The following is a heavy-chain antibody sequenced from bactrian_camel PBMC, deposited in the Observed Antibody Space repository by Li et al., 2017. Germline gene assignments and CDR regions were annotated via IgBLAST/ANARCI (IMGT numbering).Heavy chain of an antibody. V-gene: IGHV3S1*01. CDR3: AAESDDANGFYHGGYRY. CDR1: GFTFSSYW. D-gene: IGHD1*01. J-gene: IGHJ4*01. Sequence: HVQLVESGGGLVQPGGSLRLSCAASGFTFSSYWMYWVRQAPGKGLKWVSTINSGGGTTYYADSVKGRFTISRDNAENTLHLQMNSLKAEDTGMYYCAAESDDANGFYHGGYRYWGPGTQVTVS. CDR2: INSGGGTT.